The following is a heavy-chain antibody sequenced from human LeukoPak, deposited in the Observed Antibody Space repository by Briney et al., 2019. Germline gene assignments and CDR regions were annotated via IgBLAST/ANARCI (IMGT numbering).Heavy chain of an antibody. J-gene: IGHJ4*02. V-gene: IGHV1-46*01. CDR2: INPSGGTT. CDR3: ARDARWNQGDFDY. D-gene: IGHD1-1*01. CDR1: GYTFTSYY. Sequence: GASVKVSCKASGYTFTSYYMHWVRQAPGQGLEWMGIINPSGGTTGYAQKFQGRVTMTRDTSTSTVYMELSSLRSEDTAVYYCARDARWNQGDFDYWGQGTLVTVSS.